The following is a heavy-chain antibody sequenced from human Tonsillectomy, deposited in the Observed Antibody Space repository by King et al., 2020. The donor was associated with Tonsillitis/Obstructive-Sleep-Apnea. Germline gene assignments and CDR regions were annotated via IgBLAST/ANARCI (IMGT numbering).Heavy chain of an antibody. V-gene: IGHV3-11*01. Sequence: VQLVESGGGLVKPGGSLRLSCAASGFTFSDYYMSWIRQAPGKGLEWVSYISRSGTIIYYADSVKGRFNISRDNAKNSLYLQMNSLRAEDTAVYYCARDWGRYYDSSGHPDAFDIWGQGTMVTVSS. CDR1: GFTFSDYY. D-gene: IGHD3-22*01. CDR3: ARDWGRYYDSSGHPDAFDI. J-gene: IGHJ3*02. CDR2: ISRSGTII.